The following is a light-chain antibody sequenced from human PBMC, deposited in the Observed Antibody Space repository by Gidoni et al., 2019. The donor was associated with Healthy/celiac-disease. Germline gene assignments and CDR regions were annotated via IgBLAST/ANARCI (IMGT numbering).Light chain of an antibody. Sequence: QSALTQPASVSGSPGQSITISCTGTSSDFGSYNLVSWYQQHPCKAPKLMIYEGSKRPSGVSNRFSGSKSGNTASLTISGLQAEDEADYYCCSYAGSSTSLYVFGTGTKVTVL. CDR3: CSYAGSSTSLYV. CDR1: SSDFGSYNL. V-gene: IGLV2-23*01. CDR2: EGS. J-gene: IGLJ1*01.